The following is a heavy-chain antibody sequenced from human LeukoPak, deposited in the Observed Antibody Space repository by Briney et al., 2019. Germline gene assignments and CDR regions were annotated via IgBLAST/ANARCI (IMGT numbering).Heavy chain of an antibody. V-gene: IGHV4-39*07. J-gene: IGHJ6*02. CDR2: IYYSGST. CDR3: ATLLRYDSSHLNEYGMDV. CDR1: GGSISSSSYY. D-gene: IGHD3-22*01. Sequence: PSETLSLTCTVSGGSISSSSYYWGWIRQPPGKGLEWIGSIYYSGSTYYNPSLKSRVTISADTSKNQFSLKLSSVTAADTAVYYCATLLRYDSSHLNEYGMDVWGQGTTVTVSS.